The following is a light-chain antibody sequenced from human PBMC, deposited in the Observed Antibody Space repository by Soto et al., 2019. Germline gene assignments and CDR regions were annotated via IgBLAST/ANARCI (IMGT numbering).Light chain of an antibody. CDR1: QSISSW. CDR3: QQYNNYLMYT. J-gene: IGKJ2*01. CDR2: DAS. Sequence: DIPMTQSPSTLSASVGDRVTITCRASQSISSWLAWYQQKPGKAPKLLIYDASTLESGVPSRFSGSGSGTEFTLTISSLQPDDFATYYCQQYNNYLMYTFGQGTKLEIK. V-gene: IGKV1-5*01.